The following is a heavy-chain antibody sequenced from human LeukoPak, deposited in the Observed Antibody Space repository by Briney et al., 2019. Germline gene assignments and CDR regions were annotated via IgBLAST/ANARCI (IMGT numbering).Heavy chain of an antibody. CDR2: IIPILGIA. CDR1: GGTFSSYA. V-gene: IGHV1-69*04. CDR3: ARVGDGYSRPQYNY. J-gene: IGHJ4*02. Sequence: ASVKVSCKASGGTFSSYAISWVRRAPGQGLEWMGRIIPILGIANYAQKFQGRVTITADKSTSTAYMELSSLRSEDTAAYYCARVGDGYSRPQYNYWGQGTLVTVSS. D-gene: IGHD4-4*01.